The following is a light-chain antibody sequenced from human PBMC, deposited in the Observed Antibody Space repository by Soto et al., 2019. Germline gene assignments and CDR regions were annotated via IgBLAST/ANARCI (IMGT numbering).Light chain of an antibody. V-gene: IGKV1-39*01. Sequence: DIQMTQSPSSLSASLGDRVTITCRASQSISSYLNWYQRKPGKAPKLLIYAASSLQSGVPSRFSGSGSGTDFTLTISSLQPEDFATYYCQQSYSTPRTFGQGTKVEIK. CDR1: QSISSY. CDR2: AAS. J-gene: IGKJ1*01. CDR3: QQSYSTPRT.